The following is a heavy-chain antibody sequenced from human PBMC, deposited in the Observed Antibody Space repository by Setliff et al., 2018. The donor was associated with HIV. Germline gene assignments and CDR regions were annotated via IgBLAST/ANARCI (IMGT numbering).Heavy chain of an antibody. CDR1: GYSISSGYY. V-gene: IGHV4-38-2*01. CDR3: ARAPITIFGVIIIPVYFDY. CDR2: FYHSGST. J-gene: IGHJ4*02. Sequence: PLETLSLTCAVSGYSISSGYYWGWVRQPPEKGLEWIGSFYHSGSTYCNPSLKSRVTISVDTSKNQFSLKLSSVTAADTAVYYCARAPITIFGVIIIPVYFDYWGQGTLVTVSS. D-gene: IGHD3-3*01.